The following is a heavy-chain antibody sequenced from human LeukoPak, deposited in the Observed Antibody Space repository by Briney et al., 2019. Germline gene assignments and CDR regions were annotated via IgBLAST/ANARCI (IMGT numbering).Heavy chain of an antibody. V-gene: IGHV4-34*01. CDR2: INHSGST. J-gene: IGHJ4*02. CDR1: GGSFSGYY. CDR3: ARGLGYDSSGDY. Sequence: KPSETLSLTCAVYGGSFSGYYWSWIRQPPGKGLEWIGEINHSGSTNYNPSLKSRVTISVDTSKNQFSLKLSSVTAADTAVYYCARGLGYDSSGDYWGQGTLVTVSS. D-gene: IGHD3-22*01.